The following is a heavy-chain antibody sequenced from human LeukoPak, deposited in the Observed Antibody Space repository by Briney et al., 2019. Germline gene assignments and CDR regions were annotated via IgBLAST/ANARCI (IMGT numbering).Heavy chain of an antibody. CDR3: AKRGGDSSGYFNYWYFDL. Sequence: GGSLTLSCAASGFTLNSYAMSWVRQAPGKGLEWVSAISGSGGSTFYADSVKGRFTISRDNSKNTLYLQMNSLRAEDTAVYYYAKRGGDSSGYFNYWYFDLWGRGTLVTVSS. D-gene: IGHD3-22*01. J-gene: IGHJ2*01. V-gene: IGHV3-23*01. CDR2: ISGSGGST. CDR1: GFTLNSYA.